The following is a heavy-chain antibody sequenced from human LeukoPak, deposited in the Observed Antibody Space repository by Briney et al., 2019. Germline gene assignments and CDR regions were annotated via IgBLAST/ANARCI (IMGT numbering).Heavy chain of an antibody. Sequence: PSETLSLTCTVSGGSISPYYRNWIRQPPGKGLEWIGYIYYSGSTNYNPSLKSRVTISVDTSKNHFSLKLRSVTAADTAVYYCARGHYSGTNPLHWFDPWGQGTLVTVSS. D-gene: IGHD1-26*01. CDR2: IYYSGST. CDR1: GGSISPYY. V-gene: IGHV4-59*01. CDR3: ARGHYSGTNPLHWFDP. J-gene: IGHJ5*02.